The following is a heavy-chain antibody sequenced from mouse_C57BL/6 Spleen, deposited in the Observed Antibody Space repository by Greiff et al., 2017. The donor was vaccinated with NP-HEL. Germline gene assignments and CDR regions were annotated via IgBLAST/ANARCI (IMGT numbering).Heavy chain of an antibody. CDR2: IWGVGST. V-gene: IGHV2-6*01. CDR1: GFSLTSYG. CDR3: ASEGVLGVFAY. J-gene: IGHJ3*01. D-gene: IGHD4-1*01. Sequence: QVQLQQSGPGLVAPSQSLSITCTVSGFSLTSYGVDWVRQSPGKGLEWLGVIWGVGSTNYNSALKSRLSISKDNSKSQVFLKMNSLQTDDTAMYYCASEGVLGVFAYWGQGTLVTVSA.